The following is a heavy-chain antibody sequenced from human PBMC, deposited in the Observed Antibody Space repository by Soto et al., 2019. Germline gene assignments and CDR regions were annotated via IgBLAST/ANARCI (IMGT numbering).Heavy chain of an antibody. CDR2: ISGSGGTT. CDR1: GFTFSSYA. CDR3: AKVRIILLWFGDQLDAFDI. Sequence: GGSLTLSCAASGFTFSSYAMSWVRQAPGKGLEWVWAISGSGGTTYYAASVKGRLTISRDNSKNTLYLQMNSLRAEDTAVYYCAKVRIILLWFGDQLDAFDIWGQGTMVT. D-gene: IGHD3-10*01. V-gene: IGHV3-23*01. J-gene: IGHJ3*02.